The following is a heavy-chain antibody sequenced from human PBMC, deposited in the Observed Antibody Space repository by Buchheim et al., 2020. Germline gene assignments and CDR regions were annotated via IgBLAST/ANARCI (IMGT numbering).Heavy chain of an antibody. J-gene: IGHJ4*02. D-gene: IGHD5-18*01. CDR1: GFTFSSYG. Sequence: QVQLVESGGGVVQPGRSLRLSCAASGFTFSSYGMHWVRQAPGKGLEWVAVIWYDGSNKYYADSVKGRFTISRDTSKNTLYLQMNSLRAEDTAVYYCARDWRSDTAMVNWGQGTL. CDR3: ARDWRSDTAMVN. CDR2: IWYDGSNK. V-gene: IGHV3-33*01.